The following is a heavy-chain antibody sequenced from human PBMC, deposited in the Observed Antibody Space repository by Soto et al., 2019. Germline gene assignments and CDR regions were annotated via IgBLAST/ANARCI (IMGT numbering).Heavy chain of an antibody. J-gene: IGHJ2*01. CDR1: GFTFSTYT. Sequence: EVQLLESGGGLVQPGGSLRLSCAASGFTFSTYTMSWVRQAPGKGMECASAISGTGGSSSYTDSVKGRFTISRDNSKNTLSLQMDSLRAEDTARYYCAKRAVAGRNWYFDLWGRGTLVTVSS. CDR2: ISGTGGSS. V-gene: IGHV3-23*01. D-gene: IGHD6-19*01. CDR3: AKRAVAGRNWYFDL.